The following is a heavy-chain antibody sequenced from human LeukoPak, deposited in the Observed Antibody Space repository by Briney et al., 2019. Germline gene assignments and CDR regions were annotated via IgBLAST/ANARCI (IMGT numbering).Heavy chain of an antibody. J-gene: IGHJ4*02. Sequence: GGSLRLSCAASGFSFGSYAMSWVRQAPGKGLEWVSAISGSGGSTYYADSVKGRFTISRDNSKNTLYLQMNSLRAEDTAVYYCASPPASPGYFDYWGQGTLVTVSS. D-gene: IGHD3-10*01. CDR2: ISGSGGST. V-gene: IGHV3-23*01. CDR1: GFSFGSYA. CDR3: ASPPASPGYFDY.